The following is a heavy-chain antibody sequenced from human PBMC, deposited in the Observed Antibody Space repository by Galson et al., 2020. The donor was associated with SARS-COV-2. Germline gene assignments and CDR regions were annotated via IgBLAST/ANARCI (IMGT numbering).Heavy chain of an antibody. CDR2: TYYRSKWYS. J-gene: IGHJ2*01. V-gene: IGHV6-1*01. Sequence: SQTLSLTCAISGDSVSTNSAAWSWIRQSPSRGLEWLGRTYYRSKWYSEYAVSVKSRITINPDTSENQFSLQLNSVTPKDTAVYYCAREVDKVAGTREYFDLWGRGTLVTVSS. CDR3: AREVDKVAGTREYFDL. D-gene: IGHD1-7*01. CDR1: GDSVSTNSAA.